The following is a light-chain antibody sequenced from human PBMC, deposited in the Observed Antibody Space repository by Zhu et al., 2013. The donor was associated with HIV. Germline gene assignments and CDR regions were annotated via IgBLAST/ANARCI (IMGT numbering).Light chain of an antibody. CDR2: DAF. CDR1: QSISSW. Sequence: DIQMTQSPSTLSASVGDRVTITCRASQSISSWLAWYQQKPGKAPKLLIYDAFSLKNGVPSRFSGSGSGTEFTLTISSLQPDDFATYYCQQYKSYSPYTFGQGTKLEIK. V-gene: IGKV1-5*01. CDR3: QQYKSYSPYT. J-gene: IGKJ2*01.